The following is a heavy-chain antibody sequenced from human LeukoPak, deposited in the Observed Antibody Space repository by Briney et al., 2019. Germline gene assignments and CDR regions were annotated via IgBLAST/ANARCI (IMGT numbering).Heavy chain of an antibody. CDR3: AREGYYDSNGYYNWYFDL. CDR2: IYYTGSI. V-gene: IGHV4-59*01. CDR1: GGSISSYY. J-gene: IGHJ2*01. Sequence: SETLSLTCTVSGGSISSYYWSWIRQPPGKGLEWIGYIYYTGSINYNPSLKSRVTISVDTSKNQFSLKLSSVTAADTAVYYCAREGYYDSNGYYNWYFDLWGRGTLVTVFS. D-gene: IGHD3-22*01.